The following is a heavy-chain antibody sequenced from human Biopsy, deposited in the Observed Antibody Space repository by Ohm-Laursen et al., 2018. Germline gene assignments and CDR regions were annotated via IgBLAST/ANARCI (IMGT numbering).Heavy chain of an antibody. V-gene: IGHV1-2*02. CDR2: IYPNSGDT. CDR3: ARDLLEWSLPS. Sequence: ASVKVSCKASGGSFSTYTISWVRQAPGQGLEWMGSIYPNSGDTDFAQKFQGRVSMTRDTSVSTAYLELSSLRSDDTAIYYCARDLLEWSLPSWGQGTLVTVPS. CDR1: GGSFSTYT. D-gene: IGHD3-3*01. J-gene: IGHJ4*02.